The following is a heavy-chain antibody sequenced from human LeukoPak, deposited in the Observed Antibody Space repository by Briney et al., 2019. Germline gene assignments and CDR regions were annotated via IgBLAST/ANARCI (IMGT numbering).Heavy chain of an antibody. CDR1: GGSISSYY. V-gene: IGHV4-59*08. D-gene: IGHD6-19*01. CDR3: ARRVAVAGLNWYFDL. CDR2: IHYSGST. Sequence: SETLSLTCTVSGGSISSYYWSWARQPPGKGLEWIGYIHYSGSTNYNASLKSRVTMSVDTSKNQFSLNLSSVTAADTAVYYCARRVAVAGLNWYFDLWGRGTLVTASS. J-gene: IGHJ2*01.